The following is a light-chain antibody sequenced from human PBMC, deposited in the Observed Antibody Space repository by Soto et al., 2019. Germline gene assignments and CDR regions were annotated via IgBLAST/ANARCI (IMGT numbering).Light chain of an antibody. CDR2: DAS. CDR3: QQRRNWPRT. V-gene: IGKV3-11*01. Sequence: EIVLTQSPATLSLSSGEKATLSCRASQSIINYLAWYQQKPGQAPRLLIYDASNRATGVPARFSGGGSGTDFTLTIGSLEPEDFAVYYCQQRRNWPRTFGGGTKVDIK. CDR1: QSIINY. J-gene: IGKJ4*01.